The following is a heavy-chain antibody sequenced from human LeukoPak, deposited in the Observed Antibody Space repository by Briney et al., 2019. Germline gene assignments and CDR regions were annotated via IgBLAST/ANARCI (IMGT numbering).Heavy chain of an antibody. CDR2: IIPIFGTA. V-gene: IGHV1-69*13. Sequence: ASVKVSCKASGGTFSSYAISWVRQAPGQGLEWMGGIIPIFGTANYAQKFQGRVTITADEPTSTAYMELSSLRSEDTAVYYCARGPPDYDILTGYYYTVFDYWGQGTLVTVSS. J-gene: IGHJ4*02. CDR3: ARGPPDYDILTGYYYTVFDY. CDR1: GGTFSSYA. D-gene: IGHD3-9*01.